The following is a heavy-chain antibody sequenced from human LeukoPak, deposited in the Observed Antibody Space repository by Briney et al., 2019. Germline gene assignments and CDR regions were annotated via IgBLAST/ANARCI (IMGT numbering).Heavy chain of an antibody. D-gene: IGHD1-1*01. Sequence: SVKVSCTASGGTFSSYAISWVRQAPGQGLEWMGGIIPIFGTANYAQKFQGRVTITADESTSTAYMELSSLRSEDTAVYYCARDRPGYNWNDGYYYYGMDVWGQGTTVTVSS. CDR2: IIPIFGTA. CDR3: ARDRPGYNWNDGYYYYGMDV. CDR1: GGTFSSYA. V-gene: IGHV1-69*13. J-gene: IGHJ6*02.